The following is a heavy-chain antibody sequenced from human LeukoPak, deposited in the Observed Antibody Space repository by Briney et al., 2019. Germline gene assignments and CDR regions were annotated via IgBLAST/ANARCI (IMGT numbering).Heavy chain of an antibody. D-gene: IGHD1-14*01. CDR3: ARHAPPGPHDYGMDV. J-gene: IGHJ6*02. CDR2: IFYSGTT. CDR1: GGSISSYY. V-gene: IGHV4-59*08. Sequence: SQPLSLTCTVSGGSISSYYWSWIRHPPGKGLELIGYIFYSGTTYYNPSLKSRVTISVDTSKNQFSPKLPSVTAADTAVYYCARHAPPGPHDYGMDVWGQGTTLTVSS.